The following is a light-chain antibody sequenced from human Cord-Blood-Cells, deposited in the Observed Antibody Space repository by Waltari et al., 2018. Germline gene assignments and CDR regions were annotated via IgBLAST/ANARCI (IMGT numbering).Light chain of an antibody. V-gene: IGLV1-36*01. CDR3: AAWDDSLNGPV. Sequence: QSVLTQPPSVSEAPRQRVTISCSGSSSNIGNNAVNWYQQLPGKAPKLLIYYDDLLPSGVSDRFSGCKSGTSASLAISGLQSEDEADYYCAAWDDSLNGPVFGGGTKLTVL. J-gene: IGLJ3*02. CDR2: YDD. CDR1: SSNIGNNA.